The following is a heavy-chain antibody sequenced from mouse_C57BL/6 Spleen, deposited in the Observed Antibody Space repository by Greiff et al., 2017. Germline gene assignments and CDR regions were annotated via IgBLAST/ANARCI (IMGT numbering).Heavy chain of an antibody. CDR2: IDPETGGT. J-gene: IGHJ2*01. Sequence: QVQLQQPGAELVRPGASVTLSCKASGYTFTDYEMHWVKQTPVHGLEWIGAIDPETGGTAYNQKFKGKAILTADKSSSTAYMELRSLTSEDSAVYYCTRYEDYDYVVDYWGQGTTLTVSS. CDR3: TRYEDYDYVVDY. D-gene: IGHD2-4*01. CDR1: GYTFTDYE. V-gene: IGHV1-15*01.